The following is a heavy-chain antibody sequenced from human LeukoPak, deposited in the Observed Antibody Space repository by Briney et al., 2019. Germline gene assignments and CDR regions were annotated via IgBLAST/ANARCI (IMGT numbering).Heavy chain of an antibody. J-gene: IGHJ6*03. V-gene: IGHV4-38-2*02. CDR3: ASQVRLRSYLYYYYYYMDV. CDR2: IYHSGST. CDR1: GYSISSGYY. Sequence: SETLSLTCTVSGYSISSGYYWGWIRQPPGKGLEWIGSIYHSGSTYYNPSLKSRVTISVDTSKNQFSLKLSSVTAADTAVYYYASQVRLRSYLYYYYYYMDVWGKGTTVTVSS. D-gene: IGHD5-12*01.